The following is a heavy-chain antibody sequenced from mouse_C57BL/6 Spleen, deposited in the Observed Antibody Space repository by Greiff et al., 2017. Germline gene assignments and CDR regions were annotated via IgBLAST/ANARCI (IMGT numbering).Heavy chain of an antibody. Sequence: QVHVKQSGAELVKPGASVKLSCKASGYTFTEYTIHWVKQRSGQGLEWIGWFYPGSGSLKYNEKFKDKATLTADKSSSTVYMELSRLTSEDSAVYFCARPEEYYGKGNYFDYWGQGTTLTVSS. CDR3: ARPEEYYGKGNYFDY. V-gene: IGHV1-62-2*01. CDR2: FYPGSGSL. D-gene: IGHD2-1*01. CDR1: GYTFTEYT. J-gene: IGHJ2*01.